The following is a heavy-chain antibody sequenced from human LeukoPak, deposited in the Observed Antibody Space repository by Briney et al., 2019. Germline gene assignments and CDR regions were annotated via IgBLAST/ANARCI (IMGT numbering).Heavy chain of an antibody. CDR3: ARDPDESIVGATENWFDP. CDR2: INPNSGGT. D-gene: IGHD1-26*01. J-gene: IGHJ5*02. V-gene: IGHV1-2*02. CDR1: GYTFTGYY. Sequence: ASVKVSCKASGYTFTGYYMHWVRQAPGQGLEWMGWINPNSGGTNYAQKFQGRVTMTRDTSIGTAYMELSRLRSDDTAVYYCARDPDESIVGATENWFDPWGQGTLVTVSS.